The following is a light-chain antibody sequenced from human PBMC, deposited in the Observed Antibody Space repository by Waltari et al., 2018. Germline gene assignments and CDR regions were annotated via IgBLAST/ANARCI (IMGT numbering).Light chain of an antibody. J-gene: IGKJ2*02. V-gene: IGKV3-11*01. CDR3: QQRRGT. CDR2: DAS. Sequence: EIVLTQSPATLSLSPGERATLSCRASQSVSSYLAWYQQKPGQARRLLIYDASNRATGIPARFSGSGSGTDFTLTISSLEPEDFAVYYCQQRRGTFGQGTKLEIK. CDR1: QSVSSY.